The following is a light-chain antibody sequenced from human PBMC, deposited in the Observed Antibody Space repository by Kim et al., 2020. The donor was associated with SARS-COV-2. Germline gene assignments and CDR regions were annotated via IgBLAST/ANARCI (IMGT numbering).Light chain of an antibody. J-gene: IGKJ1*01. CDR3: QQYGSSPWT. Sequence: EIVLTQSPGTLSLSPGERATFSCSASQSVSSFYLAWYQQKPGQAPRLLIYGASIRATGIPDRFSGSGSGTDFTLTISRLEPEDFAVYYCQQYGSSPWTFGQGTKVDIK. V-gene: IGKV3-20*01. CDR1: QSVSSFY. CDR2: GAS.